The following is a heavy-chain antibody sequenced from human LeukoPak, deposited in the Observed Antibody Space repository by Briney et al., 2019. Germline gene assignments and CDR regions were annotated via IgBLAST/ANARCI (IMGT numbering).Heavy chain of an antibody. CDR1: GGSFSGYY. Sequence: SETLSLTCAVYGGSFSGYYWSWIRQPPGKGLEWIGEINHSGSTNYNPSLKSRVTISVDTPKNQFSLKLSSVTAADTAVYYCARGSLYYDFWSGYIRSEYFQHWGQGTLVTVSS. D-gene: IGHD3-3*01. V-gene: IGHV4-34*01. J-gene: IGHJ1*01. CDR3: ARGSLYYDFWSGYIRSEYFQH. CDR2: INHSGST.